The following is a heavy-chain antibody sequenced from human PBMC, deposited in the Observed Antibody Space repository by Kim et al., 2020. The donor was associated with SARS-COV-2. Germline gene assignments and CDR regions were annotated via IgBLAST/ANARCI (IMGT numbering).Heavy chain of an antibody. CDR2: ISYDGSNK. V-gene: IGHV3-30-3*01. Sequence: GGSLRLSCAASGFTFSSYAMHWVRQAPGKGLEWVAVISYDGSNKYYADSVKGRFTISRDNSKNTLYLQMNSLRAEDTAVYYCAREGLGYDILSLNYYGMDVWGQGTTVTVSS. CDR1: GFTFSSYA. D-gene: IGHD3-9*01. J-gene: IGHJ6*02. CDR3: AREGLGYDILSLNYYGMDV.